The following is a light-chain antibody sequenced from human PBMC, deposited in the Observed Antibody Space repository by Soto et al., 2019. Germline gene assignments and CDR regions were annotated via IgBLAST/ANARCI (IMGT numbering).Light chain of an antibody. V-gene: IGKV3-11*01. CDR3: QQYINWPAT. Sequence: EIVLTQSPATLSLCPGERATLSCRASQSVSSYLAWYQQQPGQAPRLLIYDASSRATGIPDRFSGRGSGTDFTLTISSLEPEDFAVYYRQQYINWPATFGQGTKVDIK. CDR1: QSVSSY. CDR2: DAS. J-gene: IGKJ1*01.